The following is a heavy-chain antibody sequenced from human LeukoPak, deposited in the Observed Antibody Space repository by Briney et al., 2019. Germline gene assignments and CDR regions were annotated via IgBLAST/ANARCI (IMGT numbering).Heavy chain of an antibody. CDR1: GGSISSYY. CDR3: ARGADSSGWYYYYYMDV. D-gene: IGHD6-19*01. Sequence: SETLSLTCTVSGGSISSYYWTWIRQPAGKGLEWIGRTHTSGSTNYNPSLKSRVTISVDTSKNQFSLKLSSVTAADTAVYYCARGADSSGWYYYYYMDVWGKGTTVTVSS. V-gene: IGHV4-4*07. CDR2: THTSGST. J-gene: IGHJ6*03.